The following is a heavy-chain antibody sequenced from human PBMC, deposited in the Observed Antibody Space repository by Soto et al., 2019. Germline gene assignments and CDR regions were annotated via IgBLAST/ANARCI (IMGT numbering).Heavy chain of an antibody. CDR1: GFTFRNYG. V-gene: IGHV3-30*18. CDR3: VKDGSRSYGTFVDS. D-gene: IGHD3-16*01. CDR2: ITYDGNNK. J-gene: IGHJ4*02. Sequence: GGSLRLSCAASGFTFRNYGVHWVRLAPGKGPEWVALITYDGNNKYYSDSVKGRFTISRDNSKNTLYLQMNNLSADDTAIYYCVKDGSRSYGTFVDSWGQGTLVTVSS.